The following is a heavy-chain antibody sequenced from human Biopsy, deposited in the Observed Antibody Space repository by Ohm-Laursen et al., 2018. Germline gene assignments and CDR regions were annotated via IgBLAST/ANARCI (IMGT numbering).Heavy chain of an antibody. CDR2: IFYRGST. CDR1: GGSISNNNYY. D-gene: IGHD3/OR15-3a*01. V-gene: IGHV4-39*01. CDR3: ARGHDYCCYCFVF. Sequence: SDTLSLTCTVSGGSISNNNYYWGWIRPPTGKGLVWIGSIFYRGSTHNKPSLKSRVNISVDTSKNQFSLELDSVSAADTVVYYCARGHDYCCYCFVFWGQGTLVTVSS. J-gene: IGHJ4*02.